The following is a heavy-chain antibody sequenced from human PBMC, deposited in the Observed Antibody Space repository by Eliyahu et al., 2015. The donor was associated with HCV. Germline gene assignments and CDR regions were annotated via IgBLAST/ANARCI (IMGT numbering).Heavy chain of an antibody. J-gene: IGHJ3*02. V-gene: IGHV3-23*01. Sequence: EVQLLESGGGLVQPGGSLRLSCAASGFTFSSYAMSWXRQAPGKGLXWVSAISGSGGSTYYADSVKGRFTISRDNSKNTLYLQMNSLRAEDTAVYYCAKAYPVVVINGVDAFDIWGQGTMVTVSS. CDR3: AKAYPVVVINGVDAFDI. CDR1: GFTFSSYA. D-gene: IGHD3-22*01. CDR2: ISGSGGST.